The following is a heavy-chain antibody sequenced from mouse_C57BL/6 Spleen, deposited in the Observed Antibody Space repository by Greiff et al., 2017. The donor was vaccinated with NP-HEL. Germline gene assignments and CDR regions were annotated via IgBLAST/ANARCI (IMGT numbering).Heavy chain of an antibody. CDR1: GYTFTDYY. CDR2: IYPGSGNT. CDR3: AREGYYYGSPFAY. J-gene: IGHJ3*01. V-gene: IGHV1-76*01. Sequence: VQLQQSGAELVRPGASVKLSCKASGYTFTDYYINWVKQRPGQGLEWIARIYPGSGNTYYNEKFKGKATLTAEKSSSTAYMQLSSLTSEDSAVYFCAREGYYYGSPFAYWGQGTLVTVSA. D-gene: IGHD1-1*01.